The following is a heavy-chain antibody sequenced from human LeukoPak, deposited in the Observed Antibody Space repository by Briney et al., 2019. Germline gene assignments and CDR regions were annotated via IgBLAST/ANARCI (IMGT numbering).Heavy chain of an antibody. D-gene: IGHD3-3*01. CDR2: ISYSGST. CDR1: GGFISSYY. V-gene: IGHV4-59*12. J-gene: IGHJ4*02. Sequence: SETLSLTCTVSGGFISSYYWSWIRQPPGKGLEWIGYISYSGSTYYNPSLKSRVTISVDTSKNQFSLKLSSVTAADTAVYYCARESGYPKGYFDYWGQGTLVTVSS. CDR3: ARESGYPKGYFDY.